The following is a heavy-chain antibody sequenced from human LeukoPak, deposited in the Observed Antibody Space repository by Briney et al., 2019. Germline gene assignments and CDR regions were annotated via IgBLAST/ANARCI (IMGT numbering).Heavy chain of an antibody. CDR1: GFRFYTCA. J-gene: IGHJ4*02. V-gene: IGHV3-23*01. CDR3: AKRVWGYDPHFDY. D-gene: IGHD3-16*01. CDR2: VGGSGSTK. Sequence: GGSLRLSCAASGFRFYTCAMSWVRQAPGKGLEWVSSVGGSGSTKYYADSVKGRFTISRDNSKSMVYLQMYGLRADDTAIYYCAKRVWGYDPHFDYWGQGTLVTVSS.